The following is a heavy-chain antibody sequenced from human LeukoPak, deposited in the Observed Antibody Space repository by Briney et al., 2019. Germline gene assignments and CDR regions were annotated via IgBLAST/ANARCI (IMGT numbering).Heavy chain of an antibody. CDR3: ARDRGVYGSGSYSNWFDP. V-gene: IGHV4-59*01. CDR2: IYYSGST. Sequence: KPSETLSLTCTVSGGPISSYYWSWIRQPPGKGLEWIGYIYYSGSTNYNPSLKSRVTISVDTSKNQFSLKLSSVTAADTAVYYCARDRGVYGSGSYSNWFDPWGQGTLVTVSS. CDR1: GGPISSYY. J-gene: IGHJ5*02. D-gene: IGHD3-10*01.